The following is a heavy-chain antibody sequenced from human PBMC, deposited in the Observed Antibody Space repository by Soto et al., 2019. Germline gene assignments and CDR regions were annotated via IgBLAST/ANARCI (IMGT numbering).Heavy chain of an antibody. CDR2: ISAYNGNT. CDR3: ARDVGKPLYYYYGMDV. D-gene: IGHD2-15*01. V-gene: IGHV1-18*01. CDR1: GYTFTSYG. Sequence: ASVKVSCKASGYTFTSYGISGVRQAPGQGLEWMGWISAYNGNTNYAQKLQGRVTMTTDTSTSTAYMELRSLRSDDTAVYYCARDVGKPLYYYYGMDVWGQGTTVTVSS. J-gene: IGHJ6*02.